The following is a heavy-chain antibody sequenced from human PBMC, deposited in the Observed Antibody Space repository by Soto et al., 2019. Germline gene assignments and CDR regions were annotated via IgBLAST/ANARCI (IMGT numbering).Heavy chain of an antibody. V-gene: IGHV3-48*01. D-gene: IGHD6-13*01. CDR2: ISSSSSTI. J-gene: IGHJ5*02. CDR3: ARHPERIAQIGWFDP. Sequence: EVQLVESGGGLVQPGGSLRLSCAASGFTFSSYSMNWVRQAPGKGLEWVSYISSSSSTIYYADSVKGRFTISRDNAKNSLYLQMNCLRAEDTAGYYCARHPERIAQIGWFDPLGQGTLVTVSS. CDR1: GFTFSSYS.